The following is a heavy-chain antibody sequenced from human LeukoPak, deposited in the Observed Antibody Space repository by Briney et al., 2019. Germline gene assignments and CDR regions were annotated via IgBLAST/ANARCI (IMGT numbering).Heavy chain of an antibody. CDR1: EGTFSSYA. D-gene: IGHD3-22*01. V-gene: IGHV1-69*13. CDR3: AMGGGYYYDSSGYARFDY. J-gene: IGHJ4*02. CDR2: IIPIFGTA. Sequence: VASVKVSCKASEGTFSSYAISWVRQAPGQGLEWMGGIIPIFGTANYAQKFQGRVTITADESTSTAYMELSSLRSEDTAVYYCAMGGGYYYDSSGYARFDYWGQGTLVTVSS.